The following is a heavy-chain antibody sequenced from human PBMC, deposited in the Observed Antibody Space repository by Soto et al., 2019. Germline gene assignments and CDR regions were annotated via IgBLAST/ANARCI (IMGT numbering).Heavy chain of an antibody. D-gene: IGHD5-18*01. CDR3: ARRGGGYSYANYYYYGMDV. J-gene: IGHJ6*02. V-gene: IGHV1-69*02. Sequence: GASVKVSCKASGGTCSSYTISWVRQAPGQGLEWMGRIIPILGIANYAQKFQGRVTITADKSTSTAYMELSSLRSEDTAVYYCARRGGGYSYANYYYYGMDVWGQGTTVTVSS. CDR2: IIPILGIA. CDR1: GGTCSSYT.